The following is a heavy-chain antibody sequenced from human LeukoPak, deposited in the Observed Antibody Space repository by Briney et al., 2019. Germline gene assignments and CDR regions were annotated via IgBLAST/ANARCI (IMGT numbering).Heavy chain of an antibody. V-gene: IGHV1-18*01. CDR1: GYSFTNYG. CDR2: ISAHNGNT. CDR3: ARAETTLLLNY. D-gene: IGHD4-11*01. J-gene: IGHJ4*02. Sequence: GASVKVSCKASGYSFTNYGIIWVRQTPGQGPQWMGWISAHNGNTNYAQKLQGRVTLTTDTSMSTVYMELRSLTSDDTAVYYCARAETTLLLNYWGQGTLVTVSS.